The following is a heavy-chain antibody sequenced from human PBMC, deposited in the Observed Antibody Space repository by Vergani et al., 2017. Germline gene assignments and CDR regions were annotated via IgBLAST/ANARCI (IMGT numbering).Heavy chain of an antibody. J-gene: IGHJ6*02. D-gene: IGHD2-21*01. CDR1: GFSFRNAW. CDR2: IKSTFDRGTT. V-gene: IGHV3-15*07. Sequence: EVQLVESGGGIVKPGGSLRLSCVASGFSFRNAWMNWVRRTPGKGLEWVGRIKSTFDRGTTDYAAVVKGRFTISRDDSKNTLFLQMNGLKTEDIGVYYCTTDXRYCGDGSCYWLRDHHYYGMDVWGQGTTVTVSS. CDR3: TTDXRYCGDGSCYWLRDHHYYGMDV.